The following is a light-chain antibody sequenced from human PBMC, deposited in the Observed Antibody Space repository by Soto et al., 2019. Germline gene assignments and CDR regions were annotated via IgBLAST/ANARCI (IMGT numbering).Light chain of an antibody. CDR1: SSDVGGYNY. Sequence: QSALTQPASASGSPGQSITISCTGTSSDVGGYNYVSWYQQHPGKAPRLMIYEITNRPSGVSNRFSGSKSGNTASLTISGLQAEDEADYYCNSYTSNSSYVFGTGTKV. J-gene: IGLJ1*01. CDR3: NSYTSNSSYV. CDR2: EIT. V-gene: IGLV2-14*01.